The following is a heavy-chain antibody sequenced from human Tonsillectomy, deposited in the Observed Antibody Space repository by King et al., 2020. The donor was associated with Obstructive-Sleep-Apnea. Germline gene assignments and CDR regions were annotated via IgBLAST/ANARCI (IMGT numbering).Heavy chain of an antibody. CDR3: ARDFSYDYEPRIDY. CDR2: ISYDGSNK. D-gene: IGHD3-16*01. Sequence: VQLVESGGGVVQRGRSLRLSCAASGFTFSSYAMHWVRQAPGKGLEWVAVISYDGSNKYYADSVKGRFTISRDNSKNTLYLQMNSLRAEDTAVYYCARDFSYDYEPRIDYWGQGTLVTVSS. J-gene: IGHJ4*01. CDR1: GFTFSSYA. V-gene: IGHV3-30-3*01.